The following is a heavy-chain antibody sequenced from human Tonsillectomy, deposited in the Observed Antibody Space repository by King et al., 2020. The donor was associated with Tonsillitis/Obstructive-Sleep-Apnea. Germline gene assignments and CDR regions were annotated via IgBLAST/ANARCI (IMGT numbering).Heavy chain of an antibody. D-gene: IGHD5-18*01. Sequence: VQLVESGGGLVQPGGSLRLSCAASGFTFSSYSMNWVRQAPGKGLEWVSYISSSSSTIYYADSVKGRFTISRDNAKNSLYLQMNSLRDEDTAVYYCAMGGYSYGDDYFDYWSQGTLVTVSS. CDR3: AMGGYSYGDDYFDY. CDR2: ISSSSSTI. V-gene: IGHV3-48*02. CDR1: GFTFSSYS. J-gene: IGHJ4*02.